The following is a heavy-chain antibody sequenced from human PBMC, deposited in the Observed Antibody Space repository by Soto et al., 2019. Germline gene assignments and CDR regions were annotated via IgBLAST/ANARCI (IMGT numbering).Heavy chain of an antibody. V-gene: IGHV4-39*01. J-gene: IGHJ4*02. CDR2: IYYSGST. CDR1: GGSISSSSYY. D-gene: IGHD5-12*01. CDR3: ARQPEVVAFRSVPDYFDY. Sequence: SETLSLTCTVSGGSISSSSYYWGWIRQPPGKGLEWIGSIYYSGSTYYNPSLKSRVTISVDTSKNQFSLKLSSVTAADTAVYYCARQPEVVAFRSVPDYFDYWGQGTLVTVSS.